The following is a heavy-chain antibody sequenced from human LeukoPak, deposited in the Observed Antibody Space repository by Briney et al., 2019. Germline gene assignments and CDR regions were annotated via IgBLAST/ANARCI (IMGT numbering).Heavy chain of an antibody. Sequence: GGSLRLSCAASGFTFSNAWMSWVRQAPGKGLEWVGRIKSKTDGGTTDYAAPVKGRFTISRDDSKNTLYLQMNSLKTEDTAVYYCTTAVYYHGSGSYYSDYWGQGTLVTVSS. D-gene: IGHD3-10*01. CDR1: GFTFSNAW. V-gene: IGHV3-15*01. J-gene: IGHJ4*02. CDR2: IKSKTDGGTT. CDR3: TTAVYYHGSGSYYSDY.